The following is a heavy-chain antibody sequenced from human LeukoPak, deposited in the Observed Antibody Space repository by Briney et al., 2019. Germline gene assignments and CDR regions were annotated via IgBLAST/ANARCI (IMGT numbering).Heavy chain of an antibody. CDR1: DASISNYY. J-gene: IGHJ4*02. CDR2: IYDSGGT. CDR3: AREYYSDSSAYIDY. D-gene: IGHD3-22*01. Sequence: SETLSLTCTVSDASISNYYWSWIRQPPGKGLEWSGCIYDSGGTNYNPSLKSRVTISVDTSKNQFSLKLSSVTAADTAVYYCAREYYSDSSAYIDYWGQGTLVTVSS. V-gene: IGHV4-59*01.